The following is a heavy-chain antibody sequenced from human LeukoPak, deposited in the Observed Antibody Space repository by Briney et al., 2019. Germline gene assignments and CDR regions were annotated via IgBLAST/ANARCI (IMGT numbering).Heavy chain of an antibody. D-gene: IGHD2-2*02. CDR3: ARHRRGDCSSASCYTDY. CDR2: ISYSGTT. CDR1: GGSISSSNYD. V-gene: IGHV4-39*01. Sequence: SQTLSLTCIVSGGSISSSNYDCGWIRQRPGKGLEWFGSISYSGTTYYNPSLNSRVTISVDTSKNQFSLRLSSVTVADTAVYYCARHRRGDCSSASCYTDYWGQGTLVTVS. J-gene: IGHJ4*02.